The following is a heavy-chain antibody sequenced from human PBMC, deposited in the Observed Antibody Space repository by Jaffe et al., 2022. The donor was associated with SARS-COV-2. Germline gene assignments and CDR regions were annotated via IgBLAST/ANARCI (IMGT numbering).Heavy chain of an antibody. CDR3: AREGYYYDSSAYYYPFDS. CDR2: INAGNGNT. Sequence: QVQLVQSGAEVKKPGASVKVSCKASGYAFSNYAIYWVRQAPGQRLEWMGWINAGNGNTRYSQKLQGRITITRDTSASTAYMELSGLKSEDTAVYYCAREGYYYDSSAYYYPFDSWGQGTQVTVSS. J-gene: IGHJ4*02. CDR1: GYAFSNYA. V-gene: IGHV1-3*01. D-gene: IGHD3-22*01.